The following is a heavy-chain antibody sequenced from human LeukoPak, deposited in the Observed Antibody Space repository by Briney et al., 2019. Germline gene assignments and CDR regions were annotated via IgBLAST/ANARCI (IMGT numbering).Heavy chain of an antibody. CDR3: AGIDTVTTGGY. D-gene: IGHD4-17*01. J-gene: IGHJ4*02. Sequence: GRSLRLPCAASGFTFSSYAMHWVRQAPGKGLEWVAVISYDGSNKYYADSVKGRFTISRDNSKNTLYLQMNSLRAEDTAVYYCAGIDTVTTGGYWGQGTLVTVSS. CDR1: GFTFSSYA. V-gene: IGHV3-30-3*01. CDR2: ISYDGSNK.